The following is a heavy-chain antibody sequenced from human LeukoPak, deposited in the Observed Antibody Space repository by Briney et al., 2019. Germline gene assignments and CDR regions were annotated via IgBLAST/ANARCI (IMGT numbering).Heavy chain of an antibody. D-gene: IGHD3-22*01. V-gene: IGHV4-34*01. J-gene: IGHJ5*02. CDR1: GGSFSGYY. CDR2: INHSGST. CDR3: ARGPRRFYDSSGYYQHNWFDP. Sequence: SETLSLTCAVYGGSFSGYYWSWVRQPPGKGLEWVGEINHSGSTNYHPSLKSRVTLSVDPSKNQCSLKLSSVTAADTAVYYCARGPRRFYDSSGYYQHNWFDPWGQGTLVTVSS.